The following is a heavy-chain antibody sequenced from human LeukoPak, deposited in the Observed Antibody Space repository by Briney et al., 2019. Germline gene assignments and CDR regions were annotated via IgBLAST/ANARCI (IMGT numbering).Heavy chain of an antibody. CDR2: IRRDGSEK. CDR3: GLGGWLDY. J-gene: IGHJ4*02. Sequence: GGSLRLSCAASGFTFSSYWMSWVRQAPGKGLEWVANIRRDGSEKYYVDSVKGRFTISRDNAKNSLYLQMNSLRAEDTAVYYCGLGGWLDYWGQGTLVTVSS. V-gene: IGHV3-7*01. D-gene: IGHD6-19*01. CDR1: GFTFSSYW.